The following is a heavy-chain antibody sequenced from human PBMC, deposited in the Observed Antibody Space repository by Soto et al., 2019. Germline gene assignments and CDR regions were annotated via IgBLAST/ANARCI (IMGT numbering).Heavy chain of an antibody. Sequence: QVQLVQSGAEVKQPGSSVKVSCKAAGGTFNRSAISWVRQAPGQGLEWMGGIIPFFNTANSAQKLQGRVTFTADETTATVYMELSSLRADDTAIYYCARLTYLNTWPVFDYWGQGTLVTVSS. D-gene: IGHD1-20*01. J-gene: IGHJ4*02. V-gene: IGHV1-69*12. CDR3: ARLTYLNTWPVFDY. CDR1: GGTFNRSA. CDR2: IIPFFNTA.